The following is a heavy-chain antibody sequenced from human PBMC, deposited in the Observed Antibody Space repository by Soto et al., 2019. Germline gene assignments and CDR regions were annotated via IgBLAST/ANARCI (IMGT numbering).Heavy chain of an antibody. D-gene: IGHD5-12*01. CDR2: ISAYNGNT. CDR1: GYTFTSYG. Sequence: QVQLVQSGAEVKKPGASVKVSCKASGYTFTSYGISWVRQAPGQGLEWMGWISAYNGNTNYAQKLQGRVTMTTDTSKSTDYMELRSLRSDDTAVYYCARDRRYSGYDFHVYWGQGTLVTVSS. CDR3: ARDRRYSGYDFHVY. J-gene: IGHJ4*02. V-gene: IGHV1-18*01.